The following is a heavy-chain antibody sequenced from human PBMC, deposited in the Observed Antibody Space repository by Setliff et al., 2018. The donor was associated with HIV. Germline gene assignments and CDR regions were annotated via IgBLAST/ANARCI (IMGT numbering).Heavy chain of an antibody. CDR3: ARDRLTAGKYCSDSRCDDAFDI. CDR1: GGTFSSYA. Sequence: ASVKVSCKASGGTFSSYAISWVRQAPGQGLEWMGWISTYSDETSYSQNLQGRLTMTTDTSTSTAYMELRRLRFDDTAVYYCARDRLTAGKYCSDSRCDDAFDIWGQGTMVTVSS. J-gene: IGHJ3*02. CDR2: ISTYSDET. V-gene: IGHV1-18*01. D-gene: IGHD2-15*01.